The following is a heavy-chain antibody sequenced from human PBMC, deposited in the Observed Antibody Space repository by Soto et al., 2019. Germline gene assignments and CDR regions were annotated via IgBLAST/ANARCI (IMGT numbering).Heavy chain of an antibody. CDR3: ARDELIREFAAGPYYYYYGMDV. CDR2: IYYSGST. Sequence: SETLSLTCTVSGGSISSYYWSWIRQPPGKGLEWIGYIYYSGSTNYNPSLKSRVTISVDTSKNQFSLKLSSVTAADTAVYYCARDELIREFAAGPYYYYYGMDVWGQGTTVTVSS. CDR1: GGSISSYY. V-gene: IGHV4-59*01. D-gene: IGHD6-13*01. J-gene: IGHJ6*02.